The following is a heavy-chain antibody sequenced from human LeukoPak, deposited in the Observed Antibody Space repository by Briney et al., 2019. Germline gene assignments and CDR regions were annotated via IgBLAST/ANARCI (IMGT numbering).Heavy chain of an antibody. CDR3: AREGVAGPFDY. D-gene: IGHD2-15*01. CDR1: GFTFSSYS. CDR2: ISSSSSYI. V-gene: IGHV3-21*01. J-gene: IGHJ4*02. Sequence: GGSLRLSCAASGFTFSSYSMNWVRQAPGKGLEWVSSISSSSSYIYYADSVKGRFTISRGNAKNSLYLQMNSLRAEDTAVYYCAREGVAGPFDYWGQGTLVTVSS.